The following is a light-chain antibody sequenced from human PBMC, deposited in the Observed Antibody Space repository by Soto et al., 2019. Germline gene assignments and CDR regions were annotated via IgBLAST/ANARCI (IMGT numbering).Light chain of an antibody. CDR1: QSVSINS. CDR2: GAS. J-gene: IGKJ2*01. CDR3: QQYGDSPFT. Sequence: EVVLTQSPGTLSLSPGESATLSCRASQSVSINSLAWYQHKRGRAPRLLIYGASTRATAVPDRFTGSGSGTDFALTISSLEPEDAAVYYCQQYGDSPFTFGPGTNLDIK. V-gene: IGKV3-20*01.